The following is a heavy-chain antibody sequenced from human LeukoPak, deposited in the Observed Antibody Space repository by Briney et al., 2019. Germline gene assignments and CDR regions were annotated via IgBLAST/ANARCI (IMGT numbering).Heavy chain of an antibody. J-gene: IGHJ4*02. CDR2: INSDGSST. CDR1: GFTFSSYW. D-gene: IGHD3-10*01. Sequence: GGSLRLSCAASGFTFSSYWMHWVRHAPGKGLVWVSRINSDGSSTTYADSVKGRFTISRDNGKNTPYLQMNSLRAEDTAVYYCARGFGQLWFGELLHYDYWGQGTLVTVSS. CDR3: ARGFGQLWFGELLHYDY. V-gene: IGHV3-74*01.